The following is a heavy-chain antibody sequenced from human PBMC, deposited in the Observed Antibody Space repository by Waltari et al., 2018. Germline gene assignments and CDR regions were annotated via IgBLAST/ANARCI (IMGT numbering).Heavy chain of an antibody. D-gene: IGHD4-17*01. Sequence: EVQVVESGGGLVKPWGSLRLSCAASGFTFSTYAMNWVRQAPGKGLEWVSSIGGSGTSIYYADSVKGRFTISRDNAKNSLYLQMNSLRAEDAAVYYCAREGGANYGESFDYWGQGTLVTVSS. CDR2: IGGSGTSI. CDR1: GFTFSTYA. J-gene: IGHJ4*02. CDR3: AREGGANYGESFDY. V-gene: IGHV3-21*01.